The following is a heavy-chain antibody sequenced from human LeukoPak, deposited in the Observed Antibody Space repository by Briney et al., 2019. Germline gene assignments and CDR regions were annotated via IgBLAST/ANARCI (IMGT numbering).Heavy chain of an antibody. V-gene: IGHV3-30*01. CDR3: ARDGYRYGYGNWFDP. Sequence: GGSLRLSCAASGFTFSSYAMHWVRQAPGKGLEWVAVISYDGSNKYYADSVKGRFTISRDNSKNTLYLQMNSLRAEDTAVYYCARDGYRYGYGNWFDPWGQGTLVTVSS. J-gene: IGHJ5*02. D-gene: IGHD5-18*01. CDR1: GFTFSSYA. CDR2: ISYDGSNK.